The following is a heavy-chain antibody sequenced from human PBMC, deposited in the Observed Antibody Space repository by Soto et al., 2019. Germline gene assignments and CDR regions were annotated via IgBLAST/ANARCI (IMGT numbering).Heavy chain of an antibody. CDR1: GFTFSSYG. CDR2: ISYDGSNK. CDR3: ARDSSGYYGPNFDY. Sequence: GGSLRLSCAASGFTFSSYGMHWVRQAPGKGLEWVAVISYDGSNKYYADSVKGRFTISRDNSKNTLYLQMNSLRAEDTAVYYCARDSSGYYGPNFDYWGQGTLVTSPQ. V-gene: IGHV3-30*03. D-gene: IGHD3-22*01. J-gene: IGHJ4*02.